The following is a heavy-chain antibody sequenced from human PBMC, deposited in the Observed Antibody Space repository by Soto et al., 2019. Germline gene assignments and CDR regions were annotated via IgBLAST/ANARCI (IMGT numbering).Heavy chain of an antibody. J-gene: IGHJ4*02. CDR2: ISGSGGST. V-gene: IGHV3-23*01. CDR1: GFTFSSYA. D-gene: IGHD3-22*01. CDR3: AKESLSVAYYYDSSGYLDY. Sequence: PGGSLRLSCAASGFTFSSYAMSGVRQATGKGLEWVSAISGSGGSTYYADSVKGRFTISRDNSKNTLYLQMNSLRAEDTAVYYCAKESLSVAYYYDSSGYLDYWGQGTLVTVS.